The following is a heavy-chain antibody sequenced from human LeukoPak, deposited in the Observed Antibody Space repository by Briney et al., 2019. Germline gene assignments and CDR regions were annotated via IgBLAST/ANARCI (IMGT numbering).Heavy chain of an antibody. CDR2: ISGSGGST. V-gene: IGHV3-23*01. D-gene: IGHD3-3*01. CDR3: AKAHDFWSGYFYFDY. Sequence: PGGSLRLSCAASGFTFSSYAMSWVRQAPGKGLEWVSAISGSGGSTYYADSVKGRFTISRDNSKNTLYLQMNSLRAEDTAAYYCAKAHDFWSGYFYFDYWGQGTLVTVSS. CDR1: GFTFSSYA. J-gene: IGHJ4*02.